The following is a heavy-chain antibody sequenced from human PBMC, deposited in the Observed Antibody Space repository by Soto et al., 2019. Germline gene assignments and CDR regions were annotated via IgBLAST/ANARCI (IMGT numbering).Heavy chain of an antibody. D-gene: IGHD1-1*01. CDR2: RYSTGTT. CDR3: VARATVVNSPWFDP. Sequence: PSETLSLTCTVSGYSINRGYISGWVRRPPGQGLEWIGSRYSTGTTYYNPSLRRRVKMSVDTSKNQLSLVLRSVTAADTAVYYCVARATVVNSPWFDPWGQGTQVTVSS. J-gene: IGHJ5*02. CDR1: GYSINRGYI. V-gene: IGHV4-38-2*02.